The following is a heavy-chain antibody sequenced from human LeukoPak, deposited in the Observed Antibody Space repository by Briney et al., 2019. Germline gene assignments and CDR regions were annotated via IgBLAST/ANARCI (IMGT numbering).Heavy chain of an antibody. J-gene: IGHJ6*03. D-gene: IGHD2-8*01. CDR3: ARLMRDYYYMDV. V-gene: IGHV3-7*01. Sequence: GGSLRLSCAASGFTFSGYWMSWVRQAPGKGLEWVANIKQDGSEKYYVDSVKGRFTISRDNAKNSLYLQMNSLRAEDTAVYYCARLMRDYYYMDVWGKGTTVTVSS. CDR1: GFTFSGYW. CDR2: IKQDGSEK.